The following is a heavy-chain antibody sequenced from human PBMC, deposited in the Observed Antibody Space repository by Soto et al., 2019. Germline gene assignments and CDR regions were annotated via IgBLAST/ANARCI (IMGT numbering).Heavy chain of an antibody. CDR1: GFTFSGSA. CDR2: IRNKINSYAT. J-gene: IGHJ2*01. D-gene: IGHD3-10*01. Sequence: LRLSCAASGFTFSGSAMHWVRQASGKGLEWVGRIRNKINSYATVYAASVKGRFTISRDDSKNSAYLQMNSLKAEDTAIYYCTTLRGVDGGIGGRYFDLWGRGTLVTVSS. CDR3: TTLRGVDGGIGGRYFDL. V-gene: IGHV3-73*01.